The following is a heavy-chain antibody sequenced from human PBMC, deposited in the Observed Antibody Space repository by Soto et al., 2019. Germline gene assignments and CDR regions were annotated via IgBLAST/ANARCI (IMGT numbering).Heavy chain of an antibody. CDR2: ISSSSSTI. CDR1: GFTFSSYS. Sequence: EVQLVESGGGLVQPGGSLRLSCAASGFTFSSYSMNWVRQAPGKGLEWVSYISSSSSTIYYAASVKGRFTISRDNAKNSLYLQMKSLRDEETAVYYCARDHDSGGWYDAFDIWGQGTMVTVSS. J-gene: IGHJ3*02. D-gene: IGHD6-19*01. CDR3: ARDHDSGGWYDAFDI. V-gene: IGHV3-48*02.